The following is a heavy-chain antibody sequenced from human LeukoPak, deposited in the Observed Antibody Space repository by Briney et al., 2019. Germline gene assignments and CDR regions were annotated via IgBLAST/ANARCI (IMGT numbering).Heavy chain of an antibody. V-gene: IGHV3-74*03. CDR2: IRTDGTIT. CDR3: AKARAGTMDY. D-gene: IGHD1-7*01. Sequence: GGSLRLSCAASGFTFSSYWMHWVRQAPGKGLVWVSRIRTDGTITTYADSVKGRFTISRDNSKNTLYLQMNSLRAEDTAVYYCAKARAGTMDYWGQGTLVTVSS. J-gene: IGHJ4*02. CDR1: GFTFSSYW.